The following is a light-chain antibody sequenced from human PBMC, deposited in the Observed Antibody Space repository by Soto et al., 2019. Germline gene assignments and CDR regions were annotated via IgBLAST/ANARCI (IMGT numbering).Light chain of an antibody. J-gene: IGKJ3*01. CDR3: QQYGRSPFT. Sequence: EIVLTQSPGTLSLSPGERATLSCRASQSVSSSYLAWYQQKPGQAPRLLIYGASSRATDIPGRFSGSGSGTDFTLTISRLETEDFAVYYCQQYGRSPFTFGPGTKVDIK. CDR2: GAS. V-gene: IGKV3-20*01. CDR1: QSVSSSY.